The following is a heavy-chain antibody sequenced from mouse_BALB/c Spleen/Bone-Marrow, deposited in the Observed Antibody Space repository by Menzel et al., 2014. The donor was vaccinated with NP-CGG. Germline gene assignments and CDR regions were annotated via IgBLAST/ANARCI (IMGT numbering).Heavy chain of an antibody. CDR3: ARKGAMITHYYAMDY. D-gene: IGHD2-4*01. CDR1: GFTFSSFG. CDR2: ISNGSSTI. Sequence: EVKLVDSVGGLVQPGGSRKLSCAASGFTFSSFGMHWVRQAPEKGLEWVAYISNGSSTIYYADTVKGRFTISRDNPKNTLFLQMTSLRSEDTAMYYCARKGAMITHYYAMDYWGQGTSVTVSS. V-gene: IGHV5-17*02. J-gene: IGHJ4*01.